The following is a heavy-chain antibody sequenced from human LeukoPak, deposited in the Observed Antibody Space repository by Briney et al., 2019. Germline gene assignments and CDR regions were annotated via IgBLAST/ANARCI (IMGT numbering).Heavy chain of an antibody. J-gene: IGHJ3*02. V-gene: IGHV1-8*03. Sequence: ASVKVSCKASGYTFTSYDINWVRQATGQGLEWMGWMNPNSGNTGYAQKFQGRVTITRNTFISTAYMELSSLRSEDTAVYYCARGEWELLGAFDIWGQGTMVTVSS. CDR1: GYTFTSYD. CDR2: MNPNSGNT. CDR3: ARGEWELLGAFDI. D-gene: IGHD1-26*01.